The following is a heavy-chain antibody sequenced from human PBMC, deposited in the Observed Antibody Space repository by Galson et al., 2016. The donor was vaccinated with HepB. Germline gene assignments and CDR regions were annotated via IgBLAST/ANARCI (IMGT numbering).Heavy chain of an antibody. Sequence: SVKVSCKASGYPFSSYDINWVRQATGQGLEWMGWMNPDSGNTGYAQRFQGRVTMTRNTSTGTAYMELSSLISEDTSVYFCARLVVLTSVFGAVSNSGFDAWGQGTTVTVSS. V-gene: IGHV1-8*01. CDR1: GYPFSSYD. D-gene: IGHD2-8*01. J-gene: IGHJ6*02. CDR3: ARLVVLTSVFGAVSNSGFDA. CDR2: MNPDSGNT.